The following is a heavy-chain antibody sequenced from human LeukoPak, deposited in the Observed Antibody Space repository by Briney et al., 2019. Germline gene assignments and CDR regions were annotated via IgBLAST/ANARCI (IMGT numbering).Heavy chain of an antibody. V-gene: IGHV3-23*01. CDR1: GFTFSSYA. J-gene: IGHJ4*02. D-gene: IGHD5-18*01. CDR3: SKDLGILIQLWFDY. CDR2: ISGSGGST. Sequence: GGSLRLSCAASGFTFSSYAMSWVRQAPGKGLGWVSAISGSGGSTYYADSVKGRFTIPRENSKNTLYLQMNSLRAEDTAVYYCSKDLGILIQLWFDYWGQGTLVTVSS.